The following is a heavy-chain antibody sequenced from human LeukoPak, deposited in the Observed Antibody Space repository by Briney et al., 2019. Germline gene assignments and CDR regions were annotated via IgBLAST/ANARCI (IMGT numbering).Heavy chain of an antibody. J-gene: IGHJ4*02. V-gene: IGHV3-9*01. CDR3: ARTSSHYYDSSGYYPVDY. CDR2: ISWNSGSI. Sequence: SLRLSCATSRFTFDDYAMNWVRQAPGKGLEWVSGISWNSGSIGYADSVKGRFTISRDNAKNSLYLQMNSLRAEDTALYYCARTSSHYYDSSGYYPVDYWGQGTLVTVSS. CDR1: RFTFDDYA. D-gene: IGHD3-22*01.